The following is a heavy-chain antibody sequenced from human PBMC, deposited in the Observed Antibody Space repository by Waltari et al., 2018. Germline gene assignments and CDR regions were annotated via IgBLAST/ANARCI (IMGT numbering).Heavy chain of an antibody. CDR3: ARGWLENSFDL. CDR2: IGGGGRPV. V-gene: IGHV3-48*02. CDR1: GFKIKGFS. Sequence: ESGGTLAHAGTSLRLTCVASGFKIKGFSMDWVRQAPGKGPQWVSFIGGGGRPVYYEDSVRGRFTIARDDATNVVQVEMRDLREEDSATYYCARGWLENSFDLWGPGTTVTVSS. D-gene: IGHD5-12*01. J-gene: IGHJ3*01.